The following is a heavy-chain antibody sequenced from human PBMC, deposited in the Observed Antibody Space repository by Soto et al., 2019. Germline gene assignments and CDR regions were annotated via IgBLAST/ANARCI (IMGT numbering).Heavy chain of an antibody. CDR3: ARADWDYNGMDV. Sequence: ASVKVSCKASGYTFTGYYMHWVRQAPGQGLEWMGWINPNSGGTNYAQKFQGRVTMTRDTSISTAYMELSRLRSDDTAVYYCARADWDYNGMDVWGQGTTVTVSS. D-gene: IGHD3-9*01. CDR2: INPNSGGT. V-gene: IGHV1-2*02. CDR1: GYTFTGYY. J-gene: IGHJ6*02.